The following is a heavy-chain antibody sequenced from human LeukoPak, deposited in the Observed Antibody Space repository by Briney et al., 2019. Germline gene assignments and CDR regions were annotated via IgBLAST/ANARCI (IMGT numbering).Heavy chain of an antibody. Sequence: SLRLSCAASGFTFDDYAMHWVRQAPGKGLEWVSGISWNSGSIGYADSVKGRFTISRDNAKNSLYLQMNSLRAEDTAVYYCAPTTSTIFGVVRYYFDYWGQGTLVTVSS. CDR1: GFTFDDYA. CDR2: ISWNSGSI. V-gene: IGHV3-9*01. J-gene: IGHJ4*02. D-gene: IGHD3-3*01. CDR3: APTTSTIFGVVRYYFDY.